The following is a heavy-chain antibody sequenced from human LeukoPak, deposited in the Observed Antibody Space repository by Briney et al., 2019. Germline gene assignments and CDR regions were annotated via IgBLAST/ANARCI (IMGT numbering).Heavy chain of an antibody. J-gene: IGHJ4*02. CDR3: ARHGVVVTDERGDYFDY. CDR1: GGSISSSSYY. D-gene: IGHD2-21*02. Sequence: PSETLSLTCTVSGGSISSSSYYWGWIRQPPGKGLEWIGSIYYSGSTYYNPSLKSRVTISVDTSKNQFSLKLSSVTAADTAVYYCARHGVVVTDERGDYFDYWGQGTLVTVPS. CDR2: IYYSGST. V-gene: IGHV4-39*01.